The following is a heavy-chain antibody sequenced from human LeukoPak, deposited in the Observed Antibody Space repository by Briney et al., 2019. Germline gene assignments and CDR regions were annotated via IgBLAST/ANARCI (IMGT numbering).Heavy chain of an antibody. CDR2: IHYSWST. CDR1: AGSISSTTYY. V-gene: IGHV4-39*01. CDR3: AGLGGYYDPPGY. Sequence: PSETLSLTCSDSAGSISSTTYYWAWIRQPPGKGLEWIGTIHYSWSTYYSPSLLSRVTISVDTSKNQSSLKLASLTAADTAFYYCAGLGGYYDPPGYWGQGTLVTVSS. D-gene: IGHD3-10*01. J-gene: IGHJ1*01.